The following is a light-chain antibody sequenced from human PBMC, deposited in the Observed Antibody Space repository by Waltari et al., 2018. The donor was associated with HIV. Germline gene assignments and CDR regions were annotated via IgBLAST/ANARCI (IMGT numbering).Light chain of an antibody. Sequence: QSVLTQPPSASGTPGQRVAISCSGSSSNIGSYYVYWYQQLPGTTPKLLIFRNNQRPAGVPDRFSGSNSGTSASLVSSGLRSEDEADYYCATWEDSLSGVVFGGGTRLTVL. CDR3: ATWEDSLSGVV. CDR2: RNN. J-gene: IGLJ2*01. V-gene: IGLV1-47*01. CDR1: SSNIGSYY.